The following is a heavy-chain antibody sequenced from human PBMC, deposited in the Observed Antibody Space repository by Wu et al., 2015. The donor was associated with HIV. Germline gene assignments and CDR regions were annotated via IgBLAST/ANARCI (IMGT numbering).Heavy chain of an antibody. V-gene: IGHV1-46*03. D-gene: IGHD3-9*01. CDR1: GYAFSSYY. CDR3: TTGGESDIPPTYYMGR. J-gene: IGHJ6*03. CDR2: INPSSAYA. Sequence: QVQLVQSGAEVKKPGASVNISCKASGYAFSSYYIYWVRQAPGQGLEWMGIINPSSAYAAYAQKFQGRITMTRDTSTSTVYMELISLSSEDTAVYYCTTGGESDIPPTYYMGRLGQRDHGHRSP.